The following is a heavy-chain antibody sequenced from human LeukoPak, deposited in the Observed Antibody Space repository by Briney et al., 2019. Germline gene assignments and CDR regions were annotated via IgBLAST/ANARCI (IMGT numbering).Heavy chain of an antibody. J-gene: IGHJ4*02. D-gene: IGHD2-2*01. CDR2: ISYDGSNK. Sequence: PGGSLRLSCAASGFTFSSYGMHWVRQAPGKGLEWVAVISYDGSNKYYADSVKGRFTISRDNSKNTLYLQMNSLRAEDTAVYYCARGSNPSTVPAATRPFDYWGQGTLVTVSS. CDR1: GFTFSSYG. V-gene: IGHV3-30*03. CDR3: ARGSNPSTVPAATRPFDY.